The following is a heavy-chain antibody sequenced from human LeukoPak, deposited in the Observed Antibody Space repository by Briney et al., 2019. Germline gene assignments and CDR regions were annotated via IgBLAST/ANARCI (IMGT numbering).Heavy chain of an antibody. CDR2: TYYRSTWYN. J-gene: IGHJ5*02. CDR3: ARRLTQYDCFDP. CDR1: GDSVSNNSAA. V-gene: IGHV6-1*01. D-gene: IGHD2-2*01. Sequence: SQTLSLTCAISGDSVSNNSAAWNWIRQSPSRGLEWLGRTYYRSTWYNDYAVSVRGRITVNPDTSKNQFSLHLNSVTPEDTAVYYCARRLTQYDCFDPWGQGILVTVSS.